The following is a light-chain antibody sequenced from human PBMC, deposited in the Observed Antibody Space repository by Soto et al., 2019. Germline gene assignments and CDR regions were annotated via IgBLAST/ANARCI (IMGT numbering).Light chain of an antibody. V-gene: IGLV1-47*02. J-gene: IGLJ2*01. CDR1: SSNIGSNY. CDR3: GAWDDSLSGPA. Sequence: QSVLTQPPSASGTPGQRVTISCSGSSSNIGSNYVYWYQQLPGTAPKLLIYSNNQRPSGVPDRFSGSKSGTSASLAISGLRSEAEADYYCGAWDDSLSGPAFGGGTKLTVL. CDR2: SNN.